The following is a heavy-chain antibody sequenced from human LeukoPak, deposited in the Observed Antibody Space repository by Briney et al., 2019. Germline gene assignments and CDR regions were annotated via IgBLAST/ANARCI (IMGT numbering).Heavy chain of an antibody. Sequence: SEYLSLTCAVYGGSFSGNYWSWIRQPPGKGLKWIGEINHSGSTNYNPSLKSRVTISVDTSKNQFSLKLSSVTAADTAVYYCASWGDYGDFGGWFDPWGQGTLVTVSS. V-gene: IGHV4-34*01. D-gene: IGHD4-17*01. CDR2: INHSGST. CDR1: GGSFSGNY. CDR3: ASWGDYGDFGGWFDP. J-gene: IGHJ5*02.